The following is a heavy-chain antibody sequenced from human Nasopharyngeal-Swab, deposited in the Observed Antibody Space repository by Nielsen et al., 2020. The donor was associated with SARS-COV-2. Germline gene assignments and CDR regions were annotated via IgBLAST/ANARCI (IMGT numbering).Heavy chain of an antibody. CDR3: ARPTYYYDSSGYDY. J-gene: IGHJ4*02. V-gene: IGHV1-2*02. D-gene: IGHD3-22*01. CDR1: GYTFTGYY. Sequence: ASVQVSCKASGYTFTGYYMHWVRQAPGQGLEWMGWINPNSGGTNYAQKFQGRVTMTRDTSISTAYMELSRLRSDDTAVYYCARPTYYYDSSGYDYWGQGTLVTVSS. CDR2: INPNSGGT.